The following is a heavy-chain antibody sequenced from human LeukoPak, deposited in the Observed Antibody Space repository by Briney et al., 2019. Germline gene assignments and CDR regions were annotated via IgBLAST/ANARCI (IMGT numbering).Heavy chain of an antibody. V-gene: IGHV3-7*01. CDR3: ARGWNYAFRFDN. Sequence: PGGSLRLSCAASGFTFTDYWMSWVRQAPGKGVEWVAHIKQEGGEKYYVDSVKGGFTISRDNAKNLVYLQMNSLRAEDTAVYYCARGWNYAFRFDNWGQGTLVTVST. CDR2: IKQEGGEK. J-gene: IGHJ4*02. CDR1: GFTFTDYW. D-gene: IGHD1-7*01.